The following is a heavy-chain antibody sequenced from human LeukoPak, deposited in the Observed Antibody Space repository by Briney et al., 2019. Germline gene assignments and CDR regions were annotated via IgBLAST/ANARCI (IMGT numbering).Heavy chain of an antibody. V-gene: IGHV3-23*01. CDR3: AGGPDYDFWSGWGYYYYYYMDV. J-gene: IGHJ6*03. CDR1: EFTFSNYA. Sequence: GGSLRLSXAASEFTFSNYAMTWVRQAPGKGLRWVSGFSGGGRSTYYADSVKGRFTISRDNAKNSLSLQMNSLRAEDTAVYYCAGGPDYDFWSGWGYYYYYYMDVWGKGTTVTVSS. CDR2: FSGGGRST. D-gene: IGHD3-3*01.